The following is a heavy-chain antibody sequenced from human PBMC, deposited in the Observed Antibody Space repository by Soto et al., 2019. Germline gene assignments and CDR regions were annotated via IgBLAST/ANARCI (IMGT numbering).Heavy chain of an antibody. D-gene: IGHD1-26*01. Sequence: SATLSLTCAVSGGSISSYYWSWIRQPPGKGLEWIGYIYYSGSTNYNPSLKSRVTISVDTSKNQFSLKLSSVTAADTAVYYCARGWGAFGYYYYGMDVWGQGTTVTVSS. CDR1: GGSISSYY. CDR3: ARGWGAFGYYYYGMDV. V-gene: IGHV4-59*01. J-gene: IGHJ6*02. CDR2: IYYSGST.